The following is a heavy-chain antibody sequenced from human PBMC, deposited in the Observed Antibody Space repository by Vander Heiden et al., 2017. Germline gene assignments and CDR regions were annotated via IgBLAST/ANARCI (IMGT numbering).Heavy chain of an antibody. Sequence: EVQLVESGGGLVQPGGSLRLSCAASGFTFSSYWMRWVRQAPGKGLEWVANIKQDGSEKYYVDSVKGRFTISRDNAKNSLYLQMNSLRAEDTAVYYCARDGRYCSGGSCYFWFDPWGQGTLVTVSS. CDR3: ARDGRYCSGGSCYFWFDP. CDR2: IKQDGSEK. D-gene: IGHD2-15*01. CDR1: GFTFSSYW. J-gene: IGHJ5*02. V-gene: IGHV3-7*01.